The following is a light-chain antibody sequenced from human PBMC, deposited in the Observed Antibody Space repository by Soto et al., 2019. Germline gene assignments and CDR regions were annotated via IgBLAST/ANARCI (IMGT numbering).Light chain of an antibody. CDR2: GNN. CDR1: SSNIGAGYD. Sequence: QSVLTQPPSVSGAPGQRVTISCTGSSSNIGAGYDVHWYHQLPGTAPKLLIYGNNNRPSGVPGRFSGSRSGTSASLAITGLQAEDEADYYCQSYDSSLSVWVFGGGTKLTVL. V-gene: IGLV1-40*01. J-gene: IGLJ3*02. CDR3: QSYDSSLSVWV.